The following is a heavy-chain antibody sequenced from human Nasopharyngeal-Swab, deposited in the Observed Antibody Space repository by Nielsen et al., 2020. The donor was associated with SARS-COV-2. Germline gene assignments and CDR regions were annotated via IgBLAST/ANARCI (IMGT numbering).Heavy chain of an antibody. CDR2: ISWNIGSI. V-gene: IGHV3-9*01. Sequence: SLKISCAASGFTFDDYAMHWVRQAPGKGLEWVSGISWNIGSIGYADSVKGRFTISRDNAKNSLYLQMNSLRAEDTALYYCAKDPSYSIAAAGTIDYWGQGTLVTVSS. J-gene: IGHJ4*02. D-gene: IGHD6-13*01. CDR1: GFTFDDYA. CDR3: AKDPSYSIAAAGTIDY.